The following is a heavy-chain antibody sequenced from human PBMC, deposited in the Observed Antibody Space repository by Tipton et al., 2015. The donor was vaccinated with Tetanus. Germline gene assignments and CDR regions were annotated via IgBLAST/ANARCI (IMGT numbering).Heavy chain of an antibody. J-gene: IGHJ6*03. V-gene: IGHV3-11*01. CDR3: AKATPDYTYHYMDV. D-gene: IGHD4-11*01. CDR1: GFTFSDYY. Sequence: SLRLSCAASGFTFSDYYMTWIRQAPGKGLEWVSYISRSSSTIYYADSVKGRFTISRDNAKNSLYLHMHNLGAEDTATYYCAKATPDYTYHYMDVWGNGTTVTVSS. CDR2: ISRSSSTI.